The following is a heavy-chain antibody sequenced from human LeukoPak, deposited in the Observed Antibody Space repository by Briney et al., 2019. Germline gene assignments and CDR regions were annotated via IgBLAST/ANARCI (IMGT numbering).Heavy chain of an antibody. D-gene: IGHD3-22*01. CDR1: GFTFSSYP. J-gene: IGHJ4*02. CDR3: ATLITASEVFDY. Sequence: GGSLRLSCAASGFTFSSYPMHWVRQAPGKGLEWVAVISYDGSNEYYADSVKGRFTISRDNSKNTLYLQMNSLRPEDTAVSYCATLITASEVFDYWGQGTLVTVSS. CDR2: ISYDGSNE. V-gene: IGHV3-30-3*01.